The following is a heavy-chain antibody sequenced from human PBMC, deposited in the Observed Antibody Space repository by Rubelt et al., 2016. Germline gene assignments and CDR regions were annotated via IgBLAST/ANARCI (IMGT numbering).Heavy chain of an antibody. D-gene: IGHD3-10*01. V-gene: IGHV2-5*02. CDR3: ALRVLWFGEPACDY. J-gene: IGHJ4*02. Sequence: QITLQESGPTLVKPTQTLTLTCTFSGFSLSTSGVGVGWIRQSPGKALEWLALIYWDDDKRYSPSLKSRLTFTSDTAKNQVVLTWTNMDPVDTAAYYCALRVLWFGEPACDYWGQGTLVTVSS. CDR1: GFSLSTSGVG. CDR2: IYWDDDK.